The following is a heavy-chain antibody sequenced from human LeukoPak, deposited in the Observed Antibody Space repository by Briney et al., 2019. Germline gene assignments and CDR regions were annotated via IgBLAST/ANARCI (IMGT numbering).Heavy chain of an antibody. D-gene: IGHD4-17*01. CDR3: ARFSLDYGTFDY. J-gene: IGHJ4*02. CDR1: GGSVSSGSYY. V-gene: IGHV4-61*01. Sequence: KPSETLSLTCTVSGGSVSSGSYYWSWIRQPPGKGLEWNGYIYYSGSTNYNPSLKSRVTISVDTSKNQFSLKLSSVTAADTAVYYCARFSLDYGTFDYWGQGTLVTVSS. CDR2: IYYSGST.